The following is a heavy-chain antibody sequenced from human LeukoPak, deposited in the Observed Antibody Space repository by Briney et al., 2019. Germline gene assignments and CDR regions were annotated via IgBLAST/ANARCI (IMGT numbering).Heavy chain of an antibody. D-gene: IGHD1-1*01. V-gene: IGHV4-39*01. CDR1: GGSISSTNYY. Sequence: PSETLSLTCTVSGGSISSTNYYWDWIRQPPGKGLEWIGSIHYSGSTYYNPSLKSRVTISLDTSTNQFSLKRSSVTAADTAVYYCARLGRLVFYFDYWGQGTLVSVSS. CDR3: ARLGRLVFYFDY. CDR2: IHYSGST. J-gene: IGHJ4*02.